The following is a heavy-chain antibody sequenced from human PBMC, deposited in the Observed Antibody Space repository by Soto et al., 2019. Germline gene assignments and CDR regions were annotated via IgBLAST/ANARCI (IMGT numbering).Heavy chain of an antibody. J-gene: IGHJ4*02. CDR3: ARSGYGDFGPCDY. CDR1: GYTFTSYA. V-gene: IGHV1-3*01. Sequence: ASVKVSCKASGYTFTSYAMHWLRQAPGQRLEWMGWINAGNGNTKYSQKFQGRVTITRDTSASTAYMELSSLRSEDTAVYYCARSGYGDFGPCDYWGQGTLVTVSS. CDR2: INAGNGNT. D-gene: IGHD4-17*01.